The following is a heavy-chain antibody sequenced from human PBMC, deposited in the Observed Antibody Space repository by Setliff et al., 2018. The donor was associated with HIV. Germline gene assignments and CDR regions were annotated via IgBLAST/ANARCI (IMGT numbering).Heavy chain of an antibody. CDR1: GGSISSYY. J-gene: IGHJ4*02. CDR3: AGGVAAAGL. CDR2: IFSSAHT. V-gene: IGHV4-39*07. Sequence: SETLSLTCTVSGGSISSYYWAWIRQPPGKGLEWIGNIFSSAHTFYNPSRRSRVTISVGTSKNQFSLKLSSVTAADTAVYYCAGGVAAAGLWGQGTLVTVSS. D-gene: IGHD6-13*01.